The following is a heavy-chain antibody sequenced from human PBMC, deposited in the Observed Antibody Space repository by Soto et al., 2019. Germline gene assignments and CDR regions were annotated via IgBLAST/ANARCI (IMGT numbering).Heavy chain of an antibody. D-gene: IGHD4-17*01. Sequence: GGSLRLSCAASGFTFSNYALTWVRRAPGKGLEWVAVISYDGSNKYYADSVKGRFTISRDNSKNTLYLQMNSLRAEDTAVYYCARGQEDYGDYDAFDIWGQGTMVTVSS. CDR2: ISYDGSNK. V-gene: IGHV3-30-3*01. J-gene: IGHJ3*02. CDR3: ARGQEDYGDYDAFDI. CDR1: GFTFSNYA.